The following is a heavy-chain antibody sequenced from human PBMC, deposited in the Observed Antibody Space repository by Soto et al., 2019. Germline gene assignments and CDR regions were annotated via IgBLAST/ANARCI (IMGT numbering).Heavy chain of an antibody. J-gene: IGHJ4*02. Sequence: GGFLRLSCAASGFTFSAYAMSWVRQAPGKGLEWVSGLVGSGDPIFYAASVRGRFTVSRDNSKNTLFLQMNSLRAEDTALYYCTTGELTTTHEIPFDYWGQGTLVTVSS. CDR3: TTGELTTTHEIPFDY. D-gene: IGHD1-1*01. CDR1: GFTFSAYA. V-gene: IGHV3-23*01. CDR2: LVGSGDPI.